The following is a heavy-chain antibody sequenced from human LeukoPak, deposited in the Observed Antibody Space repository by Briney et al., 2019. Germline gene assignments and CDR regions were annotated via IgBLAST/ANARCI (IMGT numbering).Heavy chain of an antibody. Sequence: GGSLRLSCTASGFTFSDAWMSWVRQAPGKGLEWVGHVKSKIDGGSADYSASVKGRFTISRDDSKNTLYLQMNSLTTEDTAVYYCATDHGSGSWNYYAKTFDIRGRGTMVSVSS. CDR1: GFTFSDAW. CDR3: ATDHGSGSWNYYAKTFDI. V-gene: IGHV3-15*01. J-gene: IGHJ3*02. CDR2: VKSKIDGGSA. D-gene: IGHD3-10*01.